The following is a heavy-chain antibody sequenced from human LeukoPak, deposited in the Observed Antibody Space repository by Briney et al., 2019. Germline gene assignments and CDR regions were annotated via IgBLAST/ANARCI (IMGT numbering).Heavy chain of an antibody. V-gene: IGHV3-7*01. Sequence: GGSLRLSCAVSGSPFNKYWMTWVRQAPGKGLEWVANIRHDGDEKHYVDSVKGRFTISRLNANNSLYLQMDGLRVEDTAVYYCARDTDEYDFWGQGTLVTVSS. CDR2: IRHDGDEK. D-gene: IGHD3-3*01. J-gene: IGHJ4*02. CDR3: ARDTDEYDF. CDR1: GSPFNKYW.